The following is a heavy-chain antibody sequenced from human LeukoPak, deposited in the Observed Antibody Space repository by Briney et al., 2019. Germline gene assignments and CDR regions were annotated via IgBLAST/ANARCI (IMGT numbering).Heavy chain of an antibody. V-gene: IGHV3-9*01. CDR3: ARDRTNLIPAAEWFDP. Sequence: GGSLRLSCAASGFTFDDYAMHWVRQAPGKGLEWVSGISWNSGSIGYADSVKGRFTISRDNAKNSLYLQMNSLRAEDTAVYYCARDRTNLIPAAEWFDPWGQGTLVTVSS. CDR1: GFTFDDYA. J-gene: IGHJ5*02. CDR2: ISWNSGSI. D-gene: IGHD2-2*01.